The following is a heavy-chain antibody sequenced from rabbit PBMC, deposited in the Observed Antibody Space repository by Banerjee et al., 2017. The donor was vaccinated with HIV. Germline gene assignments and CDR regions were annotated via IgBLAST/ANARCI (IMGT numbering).Heavy chain of an antibody. CDR2: IYTSSGGT. V-gene: IGHV1S43*01. D-gene: IGHD4-2*01. J-gene: IGHJ4*01. Sequence: QSLEESGGDLVKPGASLTLTCKASGIDFSSYYYMCWVRQAPGKGLELIACIYTSSGGTWYASWAKGRFTISKSTSLNTVTLQMTNLTGADTATYFCASEGGSSSTYAFNLWGPGTLVTDS. CDR3: ASEGGSSSTYAFNL. CDR1: GIDFSSYYY.